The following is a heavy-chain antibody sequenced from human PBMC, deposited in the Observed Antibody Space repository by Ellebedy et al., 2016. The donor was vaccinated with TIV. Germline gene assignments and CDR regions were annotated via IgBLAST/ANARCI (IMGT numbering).Heavy chain of an antibody. Sequence: GESLKISXAASGFTFSGYAVSWVRQAPGKGLEWVSTIGGSGASTYYADSVKGRFTISRDNAKNTLYLQINSLRDEDTAVYYCAGGAGWLADYWGQGTLVTVSS. CDR2: IGGSGAST. V-gene: IGHV3-23*01. D-gene: IGHD6-19*01. CDR3: AGGAGWLADY. CDR1: GFTFSGYA. J-gene: IGHJ4*02.